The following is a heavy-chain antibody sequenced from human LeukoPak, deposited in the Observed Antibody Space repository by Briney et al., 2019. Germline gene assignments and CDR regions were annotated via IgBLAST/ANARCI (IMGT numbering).Heavy chain of an antibody. Sequence: GASVKVSCKASGYTFTGYYMHWVRQAPGQGLEWMGWINPNSGGTNYAQKFQGRVTMTRDTSISTAYMELSRLRSDDTAVYYCARGWGIRYFDWLGSRPAVYYFDYWGQGTLVTVSS. V-gene: IGHV1-2*02. CDR2: INPNSGGT. CDR3: ARGWGIRYFDWLGSRPAVYYFDY. CDR1: GYTFTGYY. J-gene: IGHJ4*02. D-gene: IGHD3-9*01.